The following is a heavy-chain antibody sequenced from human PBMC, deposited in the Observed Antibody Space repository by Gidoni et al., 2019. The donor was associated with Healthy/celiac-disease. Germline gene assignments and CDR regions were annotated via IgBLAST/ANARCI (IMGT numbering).Heavy chain of an antibody. V-gene: IGHV5-51*01. D-gene: IGHD5-12*01. CDR2: IYHGDYDT. CDR1: GYSFTSYW. Sequence: EVQLVQSGAEVKKPGESLKISCMGSGYSFTSYWIGWVRQMPGQGLEWRGIIYHGDYDTRYSPSFQGQVTISADKSISTADLQWSSLKDADTAMYYCARLGGYEGEGSYYYYYYMDVWGKGTTVTVSS. CDR3: ARLGGYEGEGSYYYYYYMDV. J-gene: IGHJ6*03.